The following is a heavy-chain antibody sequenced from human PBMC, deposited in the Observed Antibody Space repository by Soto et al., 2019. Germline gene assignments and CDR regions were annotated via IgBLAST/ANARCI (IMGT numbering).Heavy chain of an antibody. CDR2: IVVGSGNT. V-gene: IGHV1-58*01. D-gene: IGHD3-10*01. J-gene: IGHJ6*02. CDR3: AATLGDLLLTYYYYGMDV. CDR1: GFTFTSSA. Sequence: SVKVSCKASGFTFTSSAVQWVRQARGQCLEWIGWIVVGSGNTNYAQKFQERVTITRDMSTSTAYMELSSLRSEDTAVYYCAATLGDLLLTYYYYGMDVWGQGTTVTVSS.